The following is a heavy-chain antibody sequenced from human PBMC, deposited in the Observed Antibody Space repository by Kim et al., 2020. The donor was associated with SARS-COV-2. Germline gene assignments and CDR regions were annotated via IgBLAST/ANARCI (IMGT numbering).Heavy chain of an antibody. D-gene: IGHD3-10*01. J-gene: IGHJ6*02. V-gene: IGHV5-10-1*01. CDR3: ARRGRYYGSGSTANYYYYGMDV. CDR2: IDPSDSYT. CDR1: GYSFTSYW. Sequence: GESLKISCKGSGYSFTSYWISWVRQMPGKGLEWMGRIDPSDSYTNYSPSFQGHVTISADKSISTAYLQWSSLKASDTAMYYCARRGRYYGSGSTANYYYYGMDVWGQGTTVTVSS.